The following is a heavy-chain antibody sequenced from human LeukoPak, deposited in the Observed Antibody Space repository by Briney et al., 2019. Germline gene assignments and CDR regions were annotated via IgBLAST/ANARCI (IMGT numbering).Heavy chain of an antibody. J-gene: IGHJ6*03. CDR3: AFEGGTYYYMDV. V-gene: IGHV4-61*02. Sequence: SQTLSLTCTVSGGSISSGSYYWSWIRQPAGKGLEWIGRIYISGSTNYNPSLKSRVTISVDMSKNLLSLKLSSVTAADTAVYYCAFEGGTYYYMDVWGKGTTVTVSS. CDR2: IYISGST. D-gene: IGHD1-1*01. CDR1: GGSISSGSYY.